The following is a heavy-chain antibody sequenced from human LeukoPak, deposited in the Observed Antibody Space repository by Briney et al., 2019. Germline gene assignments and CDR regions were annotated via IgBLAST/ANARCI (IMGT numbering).Heavy chain of an antibody. CDR1: GYSISSGYY. D-gene: IGHD3-3*01. V-gene: IGHV4-38-2*02. CDR2: IYHSGST. CDR3: ARTGNYDFWSGYSNWFDP. J-gene: IGHJ5*02. Sequence: SETLSLTCTVSGYSISSGYYWGWIRQPPGKGLEWIGSIYHSGSTYYNPSLKSRVTISVDTSKNQFSLKLSSVTAADTAVYYCARTGNYDFWSGYSNWFDPWGQGTLVTVSS.